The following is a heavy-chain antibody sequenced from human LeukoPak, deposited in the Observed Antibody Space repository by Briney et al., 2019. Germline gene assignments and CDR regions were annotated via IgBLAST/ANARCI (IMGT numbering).Heavy chain of an antibody. J-gene: IGHJ4*02. D-gene: IGHD6-13*01. V-gene: IGHV4-59*08. CDR2: IYYSGST. CDR1: GGSISGYY. CDR3: ARVSGGIAAAPIDY. Sequence: SETLSLTCTVSGGSISGYYWSWIRQPPGKGLEWIGYIYYSGSTNYNPSLKSRVTISVDTSKNQFSLKLSSVTAADTAVYYCARVSGGIAAAPIDYWGQGTLVTVSS.